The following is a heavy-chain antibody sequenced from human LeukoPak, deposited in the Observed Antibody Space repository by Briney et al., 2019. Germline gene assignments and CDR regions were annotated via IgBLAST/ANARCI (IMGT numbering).Heavy chain of an antibody. J-gene: IGHJ4*02. D-gene: IGHD3-22*01. CDR2: IYYSGST. V-gene: IGHV4-30-4*01. CDR1: GGSISSGDYY. CDR3: ARRYYYDSSGYQYYFDY. Sequence: SETLSLTCTVSGGSISSGDYYWSWIRQPPGKDLEWIGYIYYSGSTYYNPSLKSRVTISVDTSKNQFSLKLSSVTAADTAVYYSARRYYYDSSGYQYYFDYWGQGTLVTVSS.